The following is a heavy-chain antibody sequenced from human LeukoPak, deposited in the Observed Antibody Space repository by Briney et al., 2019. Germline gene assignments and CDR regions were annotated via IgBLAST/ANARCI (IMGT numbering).Heavy chain of an antibody. CDR1: GYSFTSYW. D-gene: IGHD1-26*01. Sequence: GESLKISCKGSGYSFTSYWIGWVRQMPGKGLEWMGIIYPGDSDTRYSPSFQGQVTTSADKSISTAYLQWSSLKASDTAMYYRARHSGIVGAHIDYWGQGTLVTVSS. CDR2: IYPGDSDT. J-gene: IGHJ4*02. CDR3: ARHSGIVGAHIDY. V-gene: IGHV5-51*01.